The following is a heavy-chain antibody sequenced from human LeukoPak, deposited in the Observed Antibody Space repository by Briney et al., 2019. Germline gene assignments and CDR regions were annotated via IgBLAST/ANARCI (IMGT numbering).Heavy chain of an antibody. CDR2: ISGSGGST. D-gene: IGHD3-16*02. Sequence: PGGSLRLSCAASGFTFSSYAMSWVRQAPGKGLEWVSAISGSGGSTYYADSVKGRFTISRDNSKNTLYLQMNSLRAEDTAVYYCAKDNMITFGGVIVHDAFDIWGQGTMVTVSS. CDR1: GFTFSSYA. CDR3: AKDNMITFGGVIVHDAFDI. J-gene: IGHJ3*02. V-gene: IGHV3-23*01.